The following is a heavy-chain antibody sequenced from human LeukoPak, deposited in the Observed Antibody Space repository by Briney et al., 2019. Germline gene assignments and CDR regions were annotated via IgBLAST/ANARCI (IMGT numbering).Heavy chain of an antibody. J-gene: IGHJ4*02. Sequence: GGSLRLSCAASGFTFSNYAMSWVRQAPGKGLEWVSVISGSGGNTYYADSVKGRFTISRDNSKNTLYLQVSSLRAEDTAVYYCAKQLGYCSDGSCYFPYWGQGTLVTVSS. D-gene: IGHD2-15*01. CDR2: ISGSGGNT. V-gene: IGHV3-23*01. CDR1: GFTFSNYA. CDR3: AKQLGYCSDGSCYFPY.